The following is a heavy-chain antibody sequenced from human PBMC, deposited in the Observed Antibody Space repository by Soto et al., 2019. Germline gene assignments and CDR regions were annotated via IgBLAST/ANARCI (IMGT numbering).Heavy chain of an antibody. CDR2: IWYDGSHK. Sequence: QVQLVESGGGVVQPGRSLRLSCAASGFTFSTYGMHWVRQAPGKGLEWVAVIWYDGSHKYYMDSVKGRFTISRDNSKNTLYLQMNSLRAADTAVYYCARGGSTWTYYYYDAMDVWGQGTTVTVSS. V-gene: IGHV3-33*01. CDR1: GFTFSTYG. J-gene: IGHJ6*02. D-gene: IGHD2-2*01. CDR3: ARGGSTWTYYYYDAMDV.